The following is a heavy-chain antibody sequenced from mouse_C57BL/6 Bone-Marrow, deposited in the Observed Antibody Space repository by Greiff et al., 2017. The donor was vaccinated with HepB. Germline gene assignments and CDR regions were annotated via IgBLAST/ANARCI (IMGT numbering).Heavy chain of an antibody. Sequence: LQQSGGGLVQPGGSMKLSCAASGFTFSDAWMDWVRQSPEKGLEWVAEIRNKANNHATYYAESVKGRFTISRDDSKSSVYLQMNSLRAEDTGIYYCTPYDGYYGYFDVWGTGTTVTVSS. D-gene: IGHD2-3*01. V-gene: IGHV6-6*01. CDR3: TPYDGYYGYFDV. CDR1: GFTFSDAW. J-gene: IGHJ1*03. CDR2: IRNKANNHAT.